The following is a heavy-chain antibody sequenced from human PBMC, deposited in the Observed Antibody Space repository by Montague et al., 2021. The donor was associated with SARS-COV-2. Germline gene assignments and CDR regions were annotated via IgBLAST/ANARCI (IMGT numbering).Heavy chain of an antibody. D-gene: IGHD3-10*01. J-gene: IGHJ4*02. CDR2: IYWNGDK. V-gene: IGHV2-5*01. CDR3: AHRGMIRGLIFAS. CDR1: GFSLRSDDEG. Sequence: PALVKPTQTLTLTCTFSGFSLRSDDEGVAWIRQSPGQALEWLAVIYWNGDKRYSPSLQRRLTITKDTSENQVVLTMTNMDPVDTATYYCAHRGMIRGLIFASWGQGTLATVPA.